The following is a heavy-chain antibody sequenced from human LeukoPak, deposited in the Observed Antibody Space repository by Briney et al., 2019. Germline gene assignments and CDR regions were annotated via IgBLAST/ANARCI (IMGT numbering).Heavy chain of an antibody. Sequence: GGPLTLSCGASGYTLSRYDKVCVREARGKGREWVSHLYCCCGSTYYADSVKGRFTISRDNYKNTLYLQMNSLRAEDTAVYYCAKEDYYGSGSYFDYWGQGTLVTVSS. D-gene: IGHD3-10*01. CDR1: GYTLSRYD. J-gene: IGHJ4*02. V-gene: IGHV3-23*01. CDR2: LYCCCGST. CDR3: AKEDYYGSGSYFDY.